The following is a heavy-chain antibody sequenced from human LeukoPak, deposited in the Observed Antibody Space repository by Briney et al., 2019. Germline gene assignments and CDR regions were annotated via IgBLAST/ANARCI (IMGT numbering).Heavy chain of an antibody. Sequence: GGSLRLSCAASGFTFSSYSMNWVRQAPGKGLEWVSSISSSSSYIYYADSVKGRFTISRDNAKNSLYLQMNSLRAEDTAVYYCARGTSSSWYYFDYWGQGTLVSVSS. D-gene: IGHD6-13*01. CDR3: ARGTSSSWYYFDY. CDR2: ISSSSSYI. V-gene: IGHV3-21*01. CDR1: GFTFSSYS. J-gene: IGHJ4*02.